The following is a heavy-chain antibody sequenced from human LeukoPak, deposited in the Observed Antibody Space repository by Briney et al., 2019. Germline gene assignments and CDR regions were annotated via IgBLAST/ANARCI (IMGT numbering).Heavy chain of an antibody. CDR3: SKDSRRRKTYYYDSSGLYYFDY. J-gene: IGHJ4*02. CDR2: IRYDGSNK. CDR1: GFTFSSYG. V-gene: IGHV3-30*02. Sequence: GGSLRLSCAASGFTFSSYGMHWVRQAPGKGLEWVAFIRYDGSNKYYADSVKGRFTISRDNSKNTLYLQMNSLRVEDTAVYFCSKDSRRRKTYYYDSSGLYYFDYWGQGTLVTVSS. D-gene: IGHD3-22*01.